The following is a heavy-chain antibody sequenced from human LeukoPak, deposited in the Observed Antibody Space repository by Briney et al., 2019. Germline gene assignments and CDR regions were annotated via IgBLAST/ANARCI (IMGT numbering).Heavy chain of an antibody. Sequence: PGGSLRLSCAASGFTFSSHGMHWVRQAPGKGLEWVAAILYDGGKKDYADSVKGRFTISRDNSKNTLYLQMNSLRVEDTAVYFCAKDRSEGKYGDEFDYWGQGTLVTVSS. CDR2: ILYDGGKK. D-gene: IGHD4-17*01. V-gene: IGHV3-30*18. CDR3: AKDRSEGKYGDEFDY. CDR1: GFTFSSHG. J-gene: IGHJ4*02.